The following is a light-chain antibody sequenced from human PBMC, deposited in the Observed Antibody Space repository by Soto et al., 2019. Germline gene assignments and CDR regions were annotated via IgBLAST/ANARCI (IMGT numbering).Light chain of an antibody. CDR3: SSYTSSSTLDV. CDR1: SSDVGGYNY. CDR2: DVS. V-gene: IGLV2-14*01. Sequence: QSALTQPASVSGSPGQSITISCSGTSSDVGGYNYVSWYQQHPGKAPKLMIYDVSNRPSGVSNRFSGSKSGNTASLTISGLQAEDDADYDCSSYTSSSTLDVFGTGTKVTVL. J-gene: IGLJ1*01.